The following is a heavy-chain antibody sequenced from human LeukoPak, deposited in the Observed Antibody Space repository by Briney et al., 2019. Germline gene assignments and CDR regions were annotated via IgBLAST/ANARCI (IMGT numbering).Heavy chain of an antibody. J-gene: IGHJ4*02. Sequence: ASVKASCKASGYTFTSYDINWMRQATGQGLEWMGWMNPNSGNTGYAQKFQGRVTMTRNTSISTAYMELSSLRSEDTAVYYCARVYSSSAYYFDYWGQGTLVTVSS. CDR2: MNPNSGNT. D-gene: IGHD6-13*01. CDR1: GYTFTSYD. V-gene: IGHV1-8*01. CDR3: ARVYSSSAYYFDY.